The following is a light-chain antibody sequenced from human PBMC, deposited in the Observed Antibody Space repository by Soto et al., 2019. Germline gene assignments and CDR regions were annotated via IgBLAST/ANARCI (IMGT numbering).Light chain of an antibody. Sequence: EIVMTQSPATLSVSPGERATLSCRASQSVSSILAWYQQKPGQAPRLVIYGASTRATGIPARFSGSGSGTEFTLTISSLQSEDFVVYYCQQYNNWPFTFGPGTKVDIK. V-gene: IGKV3D-15*01. J-gene: IGKJ3*01. CDR1: QSVSSI. CDR3: QQYNNWPFT. CDR2: GAS.